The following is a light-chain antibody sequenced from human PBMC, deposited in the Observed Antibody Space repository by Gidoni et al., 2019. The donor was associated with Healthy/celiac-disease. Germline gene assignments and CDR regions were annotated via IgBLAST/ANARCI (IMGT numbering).Light chain of an antibody. Sequence: DIQMTQSPSSLSASVGDRVTITCPASQSISSYLNWYQQKPGKPPKLLIYAASSLQSGVPSRFSGSGSGTDFTLTISSLQPEDFATYYCQQSYSTPWTFGQGTKVEIK. V-gene: IGKV1-39*01. CDR3: QQSYSTPWT. CDR1: QSISSY. CDR2: AAS. J-gene: IGKJ1*01.